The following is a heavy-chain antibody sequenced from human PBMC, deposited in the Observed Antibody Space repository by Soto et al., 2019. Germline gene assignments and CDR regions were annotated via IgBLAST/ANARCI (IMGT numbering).Heavy chain of an antibody. CDR1: GFTFSSYA. J-gene: IGHJ4*02. CDR2: ISYDGSNK. Sequence: QVPLVESGGGVVQPGRSLRLSCAASGFTFSSYAMDWVRQAPGKGLEWVAVISYDGSNKYYADSVKGRFTISRDNSKNALYLQMNSLRAEDTAVYYCARVRGGSYFDYWGQGTLVTVSS. V-gene: IGHV3-30-3*01. D-gene: IGHD1-26*01. CDR3: ARVRGGSYFDY.